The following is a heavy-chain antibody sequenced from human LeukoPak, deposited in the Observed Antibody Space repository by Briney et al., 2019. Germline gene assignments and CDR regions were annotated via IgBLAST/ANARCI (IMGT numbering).Heavy chain of an antibody. V-gene: IGHV3-43*02. J-gene: IGHJ4*02. D-gene: IGHD6-19*01. CDR2: ISGDGGST. CDR1: GFTFHDYA. Sequence: GGSLRLSCAASGFTFHDYAMHWVRQAPGKGLEWVSLISGDGGSTYYADSVKGRFTISRDNSKNSLYLQMNSLRTEDTALYYCAKESGAVAGNHFDYWGQGTLVTVSS. CDR3: AKESGAVAGNHFDY.